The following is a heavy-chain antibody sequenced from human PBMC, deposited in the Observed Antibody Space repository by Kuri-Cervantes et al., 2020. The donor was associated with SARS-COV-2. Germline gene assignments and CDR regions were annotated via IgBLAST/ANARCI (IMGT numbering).Heavy chain of an antibody. D-gene: IGHD2-21*01. CDR3: AKVAQLTYCGGDCYFYYYYGMDV. V-gene: IGHV4-39*07. CDR1: GDSISSSTYY. CDR2: IYESGDT. Sequence: SETLSLTCTVSGDSISSSTYYWGWIRQSPEKGLEWIGSIYESGDTYYSSSLKSRLSLSVDTSKNQFSLTLTSVTAEDTAVYYCAKVAQLTYCGGDCYFYYYYGMDVWGQGTAVTVSS. J-gene: IGHJ6*02.